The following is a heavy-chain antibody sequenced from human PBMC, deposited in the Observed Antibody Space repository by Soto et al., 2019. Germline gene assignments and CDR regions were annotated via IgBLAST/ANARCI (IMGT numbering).Heavy chain of an antibody. CDR2: INPNSGGT. Sequence: ASVKVSCKASGYTFTGYYMHGVRQAPGQGLEWMGWINPNSGGTNYAQKFQGRVTMTRDTSISTAYMELSRLRSDDTAVYYCATNPRMYTSSWDRDYWGQGTLVTVSS. V-gene: IGHV1-2*02. J-gene: IGHJ4*02. D-gene: IGHD6-13*01. CDR3: ATNPRMYTSSWDRDY. CDR1: GYTFTGYY.